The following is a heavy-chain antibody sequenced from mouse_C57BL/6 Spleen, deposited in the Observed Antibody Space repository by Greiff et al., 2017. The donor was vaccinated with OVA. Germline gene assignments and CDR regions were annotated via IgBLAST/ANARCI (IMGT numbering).Heavy chain of an antibody. J-gene: IGHJ1*03. CDR1: GYSFTDYN. V-gene: IGHV1-39*01. D-gene: IGHD1-1*01. CDR2: INPNYGTT. Sequence: VQLQQSGPELVKPGASVKISCKASGYSFTDYNMNWVKQSNGKSLEWIGVINPNYGTTSYNQKFKGKATLTVDQSSSTAYMQLNSLTSEDSAVYYCAKFYGSSYLSYWYFDVWGTGTTVTVSS. CDR3: AKFYGSSYLSYWYFDV.